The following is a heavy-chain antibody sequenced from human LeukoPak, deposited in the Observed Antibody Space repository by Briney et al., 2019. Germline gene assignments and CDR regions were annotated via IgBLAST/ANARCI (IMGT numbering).Heavy chain of an antibody. CDR3: AKRKEWELLGGPFDI. CDR2: ISWNSGSI. CDR1: GFTFDDYA. Sequence: QSGRSLRLSCAASGFTFDDYAMHWVRQAPGKGLEWVSGISWNSGSIGYADSVKGRFTISRDNSKNTLYLQMNSLRAEDTAVYYCAKRKEWELLGGPFDIWGQGTMVTVSS. D-gene: IGHD1-26*01. V-gene: IGHV3-9*01. J-gene: IGHJ3*02.